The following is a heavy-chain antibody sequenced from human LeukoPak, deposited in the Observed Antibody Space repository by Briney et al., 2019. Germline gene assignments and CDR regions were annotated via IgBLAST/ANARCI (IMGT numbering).Heavy chain of an antibody. CDR2: VSGSGGAT. J-gene: IGHJ6*03. V-gene: IGHV3-23*01. D-gene: IGHD1-1*01. CDR1: GFTFNNYA. Sequence: GGSLRLSCAASGFTFNNYAMSWVRQAPGMGLEWLSYVSGSGGATYYAASVKGRFTISRDNSKNTVYLQMGSLRAEDTAVYYCAKNRGGTYKYYMDVWGNRTTVALSS. CDR3: AKNRGGTYKYYMDV.